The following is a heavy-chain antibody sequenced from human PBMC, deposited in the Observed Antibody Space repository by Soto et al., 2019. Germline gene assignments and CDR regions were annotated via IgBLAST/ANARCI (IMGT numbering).Heavy chain of an antibody. CDR2: ISATGGGT. V-gene: IGHV3-23*01. J-gene: IGHJ4*02. CDR1: GFKFSNYA. Sequence: LRLFCAASGFKFSNYAMSWVRQAPGKGLEWVSLISATGGGTYYADSVKGRFTISRDNSHNTLYLQVHSLTAEDTAVYYCAKDRRAGGNSAFYFDFWGQGAQVTVSS. CDR3: AKDRRAGGNSAFYFDF. D-gene: IGHD3-16*01.